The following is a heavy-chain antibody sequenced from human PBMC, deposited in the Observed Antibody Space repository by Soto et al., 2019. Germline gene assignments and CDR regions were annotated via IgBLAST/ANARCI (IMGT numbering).Heavy chain of an antibody. CDR3: VSVAWAGDFDY. CDR1: GFTFSTYP. CDR2: ISSNGQRI. D-gene: IGHD6-19*01. V-gene: IGHV3-64D*08. Sequence: GGSLRLSCSASGFTFSTYPMHWVRQAPGKGLELVSAISSNGQRIFYADSVKGRFTISRDNSKNTLYLQMSSLRPEDTAVYYCVSVAWAGDFDYWGQGTLVTVSS. J-gene: IGHJ4*02.